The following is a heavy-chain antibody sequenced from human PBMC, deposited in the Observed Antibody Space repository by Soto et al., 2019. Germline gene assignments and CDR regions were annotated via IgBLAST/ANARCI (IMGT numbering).Heavy chain of an antibody. J-gene: IGHJ6*03. CDR3: TTDPEGIVATIYYYYYMDG. V-gene: IGHV3-15*01. CDR2: IKSKTDGGTT. CDR1: GFTFSNAW. Sequence: EVQLVESGGGLVKPGGSLRLSCAASGFTFSNAWMSWVRQAPGKGLEWVGRIKSKTDGGTTDYAAPVKGRFTISRDDSKQTLYLQMYSLTTEDTAVYYCTTDPEGIVATIYYYYYMDGWGKGTTVTVSS. D-gene: IGHD5-12*01.